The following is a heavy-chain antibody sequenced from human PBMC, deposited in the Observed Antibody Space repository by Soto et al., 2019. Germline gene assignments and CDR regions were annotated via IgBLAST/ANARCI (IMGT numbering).Heavy chain of an antibody. Sequence: EVQLLESGGGLVQPGGSLRLSCAASGFAFTSYAMSWVRQAPGKGLEWVSGLSGSGATTYYADSVKGRFTISRDNSKNTLYLQMNSLRAEDTAIFYCLKDFNWNGNFDYWGHGTLVTVSS. CDR1: GFAFTSYA. D-gene: IGHD1-1*01. CDR2: LSGSGATT. J-gene: IGHJ4*01. CDR3: LKDFNWNGNFDY. V-gene: IGHV3-23*01.